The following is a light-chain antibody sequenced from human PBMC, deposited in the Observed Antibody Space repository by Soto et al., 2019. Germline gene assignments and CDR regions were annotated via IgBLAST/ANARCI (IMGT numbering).Light chain of an antibody. V-gene: IGKV3-20*01. J-gene: IGKJ2*01. CDR1: RSVARD. Sequence: EIVLTQSPGTLSLSPGETATLSCRASRSVARDLSWYQQKPGQAPRLLISRAFIGATGIPDRFSGSGSGTDFTLTINRLEPEDSAVYYCQQHTISMYTFGQGTKLEIK. CDR3: QQHTISMYT. CDR2: RAF.